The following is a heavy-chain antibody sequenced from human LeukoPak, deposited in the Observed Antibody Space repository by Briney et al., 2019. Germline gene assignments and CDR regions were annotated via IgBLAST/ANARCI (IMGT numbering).Heavy chain of an antibody. Sequence: PSETLSLTCTVSGGSVSSGSYYWSWIRQPPGKGLEWIGYIYYSGSTNYNPSLKSRVTISVDTSKNQFSLKLSSVTAADTAVYYCARVAPWWVTARSAFDIWGQGTMVTVSS. V-gene: IGHV4-61*01. D-gene: IGHD2-15*01. CDR3: ARVAPWWVTARSAFDI. CDR1: GGSVSSGSYY. CDR2: IYYSGST. J-gene: IGHJ3*02.